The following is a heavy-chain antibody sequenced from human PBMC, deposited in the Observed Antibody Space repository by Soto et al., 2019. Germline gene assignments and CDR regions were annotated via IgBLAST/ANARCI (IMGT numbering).Heavy chain of an antibody. Sequence: QMQLVQSGAEVKKTGSSVTVSCKALGNTFTSRNLHWVRQAPGQALGWMGWMTPFSGDVNYAQKFQERVTITRDRSINTAYMQMSSLRSEDTAMYFCASGGAGSGPFTWELPDHWGQGTLVTVSS. D-gene: IGHD1-26*01. V-gene: IGHV1-45*02. CDR1: GNTFTSRN. CDR3: ASGGAGSGPFTWELPDH. CDR2: MTPFSGDV. J-gene: IGHJ4*02.